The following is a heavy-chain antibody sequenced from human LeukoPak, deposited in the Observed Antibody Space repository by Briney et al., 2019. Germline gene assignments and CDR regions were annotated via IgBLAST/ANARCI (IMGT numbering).Heavy chain of an antibody. J-gene: IGHJ3*02. V-gene: IGHV4-34*01. CDR1: GGSFNGYY. CDR2: MLHSGAT. CDR3: ARGAIYCGGDCRSFDI. D-gene: IGHD2-21*02. Sequence: SETLSLTCAVYGGSFNGYYWTWIRQPPGKGLEWNGEMLHSGATHYNPSLKSRVTISVDTSKNQISLRLNYVTAADSAVYYCARGAIYCGGDCRSFDIWGQGTMLTVSS.